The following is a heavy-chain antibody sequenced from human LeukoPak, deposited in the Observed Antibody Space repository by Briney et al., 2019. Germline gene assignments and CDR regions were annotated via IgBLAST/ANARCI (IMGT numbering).Heavy chain of an antibody. J-gene: IGHJ6*03. D-gene: IGHD3-3*01. CDR2: IKQDGSEK. CDR1: GFTVSSNY. V-gene: IGHV3-7*01. CDR3: ARETAGAIFGVVIKVPYYYYYMDV. Sequence: LGGSLRLSCAASGFTVSSNYMNWVRQAPGKGLEWVADIKQDGSEKYYVDSVKGRFTISKDNAKNSLYLQMNSLRAEDTAVYYCARETAGAIFGVVIKVPYYYYYMDVWGKGTTVTVSS.